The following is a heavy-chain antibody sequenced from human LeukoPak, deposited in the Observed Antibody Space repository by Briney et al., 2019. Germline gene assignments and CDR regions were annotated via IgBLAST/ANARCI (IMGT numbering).Heavy chain of an antibody. CDR2: MGGSGDSP. Sequence: GGSLRLSCPASGFTFSSYAMTWVRQAPGKGLEWVSAMGGSGDSPKYADSVKGRFTMSRDSSKNMVYLQMNSLRPGDTAVYYCARDWSADYWGQGTLVTVSS. V-gene: IGHV3-23*01. J-gene: IGHJ4*02. CDR1: GFTFSSYA. CDR3: ARDWSADY.